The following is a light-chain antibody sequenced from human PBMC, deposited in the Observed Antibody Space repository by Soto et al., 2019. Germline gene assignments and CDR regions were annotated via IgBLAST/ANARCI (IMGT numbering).Light chain of an antibody. Sequence: QSVLTQPPSVSGAPGQRVTISCTGSSSNIGAGYDVHWYQQLPGTAPKLLIYGNSNRPSGVPDRFSGSKSGTSASLAITGLQAEDEADYYCQSYDSSLSVHVFGGGTKLTVL. CDR1: SSNIGAGYD. CDR3: QSYDSSLSVHV. J-gene: IGLJ2*01. V-gene: IGLV1-40*01. CDR2: GNS.